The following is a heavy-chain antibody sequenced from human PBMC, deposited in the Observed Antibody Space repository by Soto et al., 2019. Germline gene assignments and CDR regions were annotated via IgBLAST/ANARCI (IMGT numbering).Heavy chain of an antibody. Sequence: EVPLVESGGGLVQPGGSLRLSCAASGLTVSTNPMSWVRQAPGKGLEWVSVIYTGGGTHYADSVKGRSTISRDNSKNTVNLQMNSLRPEDTAVYYCARDGSGHWGQGTLVTVSS. CDR2: IYTGGGT. CDR3: ARDGSGH. CDR1: GLTVSTNP. V-gene: IGHV3-66*01. J-gene: IGHJ4*02.